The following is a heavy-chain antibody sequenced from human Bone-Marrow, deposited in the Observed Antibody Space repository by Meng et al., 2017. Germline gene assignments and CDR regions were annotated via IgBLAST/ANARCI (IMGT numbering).Heavy chain of an antibody. Sequence: QVQLVESGGGVVQPVRSLRLSCAASGFSFSNNAMHWVRQAPGKGLEWVAVISYDGRNEYYADSVKGRFTISRDNSKNTLYLQMNSLRPEDTAIYYCAKFLPAFDYWGQGTLVTVSS. CDR2: ISYDGRNE. D-gene: IGHD2/OR15-2a*01. J-gene: IGHJ4*02. CDR3: AKFLPAFDY. CDR1: GFSFSNNA. V-gene: IGHV3-30-3*02.